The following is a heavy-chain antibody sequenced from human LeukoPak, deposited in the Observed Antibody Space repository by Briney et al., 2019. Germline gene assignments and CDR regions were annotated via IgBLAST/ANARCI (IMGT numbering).Heavy chain of an antibody. CDR3: AGLEIATPYFDY. D-gene: IGHD2-21*01. CDR2: ISSSGSTI. Sequence: GGSLGLSCAASGFTFSDYYMSWIRQAPGKGLEWVSYISSSGSTIYYADSVKGRFTISRDNAKNSLYLQMNSLRAEDTAVYYCAGLEIATPYFDYWGQGTLVTVSS. V-gene: IGHV3-11*04. J-gene: IGHJ4*02. CDR1: GFTFSDYY.